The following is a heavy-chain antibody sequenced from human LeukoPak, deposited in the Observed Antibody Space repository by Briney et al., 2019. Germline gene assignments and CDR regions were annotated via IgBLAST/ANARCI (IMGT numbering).Heavy chain of an antibody. V-gene: IGHV1-18*01. CDR1: GYTFTSYG. D-gene: IGHD1-26*01. CDR3: ARDVGMVVGATSSLAFDI. J-gene: IGHJ3*02. CDR2: ISAYNGNT. Sequence: RASVKVSCKASGYTFTSYGISWVRQAPGQGLEWMGWISAYNGNTNYAQKLKGRVTMTTDTSTSTAYMELRSLRSDDTAVYYCARDVGMVVGATSSLAFDIWGQGTMVTVSS.